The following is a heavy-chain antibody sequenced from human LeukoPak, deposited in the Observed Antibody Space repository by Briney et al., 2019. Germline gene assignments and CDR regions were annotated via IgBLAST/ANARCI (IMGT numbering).Heavy chain of an antibody. D-gene: IGHD1-26*01. V-gene: IGHV3-48*01. CDR1: GFTFSSYS. CDR3: AKGGEPGSYYLYDY. CDR2: ISSSGTTI. Sequence: PGGSLRLSCAASGFTFSSYSMNWVREAPGKGLEWVSYISSSGTTIYYADSVKGRFTISRDNARNSLYLQMNSLRAEDTALYYCAKGGEPGSYYLYDYWGQGTLVTVSS. J-gene: IGHJ4*02.